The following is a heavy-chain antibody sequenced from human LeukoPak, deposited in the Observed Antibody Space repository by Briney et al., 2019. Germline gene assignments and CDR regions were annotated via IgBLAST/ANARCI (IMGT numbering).Heavy chain of an antibody. Sequence: GGSLRLSCAASGFTFSSYGMPWVRQAPGKGLEWVAVISYDGSNKYYADSVKGRFTISRDNSKNTLYLQMNSLRAEDTAVYYRAKDSGMDVWGQGTTVTVSS. V-gene: IGHV3-30*18. CDR1: GFTFSSYG. CDR2: ISYDGSNK. CDR3: AKDSGMDV. J-gene: IGHJ6*02.